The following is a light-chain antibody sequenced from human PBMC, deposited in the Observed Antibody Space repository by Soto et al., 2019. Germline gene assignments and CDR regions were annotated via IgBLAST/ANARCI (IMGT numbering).Light chain of an antibody. CDR1: GSDVGGYNY. Sequence: QSVLTQPASVSGSPGQSITISCTGTGSDVGGYNYVSWYQQHPGKAPKLMIYEGSKRPSGVSNRFSGSKSGNTASLTISGLQAEDEADYYCCSYAGSSTNVFGTGTKVTVL. CDR2: EGS. CDR3: CSYAGSSTNV. V-gene: IGLV2-23*01. J-gene: IGLJ1*01.